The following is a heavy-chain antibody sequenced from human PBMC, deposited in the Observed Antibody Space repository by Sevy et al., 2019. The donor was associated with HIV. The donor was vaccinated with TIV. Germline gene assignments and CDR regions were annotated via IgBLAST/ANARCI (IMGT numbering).Heavy chain of an antibody. CDR2: ISAYNGNT. CDR1: GYTFTSYG. CDR3: ARGGELGYCSSTSCYPFDY. D-gene: IGHD2-2*01. V-gene: IGHV1-18*04. Sequence: ASVKVSKASGYTFTSYGISWVRQAPGQGLEWMGWISAYNGNTNYAQKFQGRVTMTTDTSTSTAYMELRSLRSDDTAVYYCARGGELGYCSSTSCYPFDYWGQGTLVTVSS. J-gene: IGHJ4*02.